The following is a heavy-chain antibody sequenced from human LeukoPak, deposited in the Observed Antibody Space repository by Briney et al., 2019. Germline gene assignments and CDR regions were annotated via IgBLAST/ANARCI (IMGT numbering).Heavy chain of an antibody. CDR2: INHSGST. D-gene: IGHD4-23*01. CDR1: GGSFSDYY. CDR3: ARDLLNEGNHLDY. V-gene: IGHV4-34*01. J-gene: IGHJ4*02. Sequence: PSETLSLTCAVYGGSFSDYYWTWIRQPPGAGLEWIGEINHSGSTNYNPSLKSRVTMSVDTSKNQFSLKVTSVTAADTAVYYCARDLLNEGNHLDYWGQGTLVTVSS.